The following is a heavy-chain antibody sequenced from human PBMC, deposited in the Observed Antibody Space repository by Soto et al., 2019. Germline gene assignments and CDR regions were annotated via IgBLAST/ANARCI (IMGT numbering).Heavy chain of an antibody. CDR3: AHRGEIGRVMAGWFDP. J-gene: IGHJ5*02. Sequence: SGPTLVNPTQTLTLTCTFSGFSLSTSGVGVGWIRQPPGKALEWLALIYWDDDKRYSPSLKSRLTITKDTSKNQVVLTMTNMDPVDTATFYCAHRGEIGRVMAGWFDPSGQGTLVTLSS. CDR2: IYWDDDK. D-gene: IGHD3-16*01. CDR1: GFSLSTSGVG. V-gene: IGHV2-5*02.